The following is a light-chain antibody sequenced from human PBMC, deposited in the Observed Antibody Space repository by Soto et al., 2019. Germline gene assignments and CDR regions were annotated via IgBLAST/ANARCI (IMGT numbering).Light chain of an antibody. V-gene: IGLV2-14*01. CDR3: SSYTSSSSHAV. CDR1: SSDVGGYNY. CDR2: DVS. J-gene: IGLJ7*01. Sequence: QSALTQPASVSGSPGQSITISCTGTSSDVGGYNYVSWYQQHPGKAPKLTIYDVSNRPSGVSNRFSGSKSGNTASLTISGLQAEDEADYYCSSYTSSSSHAVFGGGTQLTVL.